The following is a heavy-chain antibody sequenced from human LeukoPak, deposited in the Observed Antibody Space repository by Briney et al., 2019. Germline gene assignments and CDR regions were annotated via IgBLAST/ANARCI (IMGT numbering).Heavy chain of an antibody. CDR1: GYTFTGYC. D-gene: IGHD3-9*01. CDR2: INPNSGGT. CDR3: ARVALYYDILNWFDP. Sequence: EASVKVSCKASGYTFTGYCMHWVRQAPGQGLEWMGWINPNSGGTNYAQKFQGRVTMTTDTSTSTAYMELRSLRSDDTAVYYCARVALYYDILNWFDPWGQGTLVTVSS. J-gene: IGHJ5*02. V-gene: IGHV1-2*02.